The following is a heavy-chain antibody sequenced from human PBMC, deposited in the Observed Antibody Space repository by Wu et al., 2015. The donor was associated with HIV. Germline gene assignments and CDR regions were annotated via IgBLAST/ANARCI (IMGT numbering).Heavy chain of an antibody. J-gene: IGHJ3*02. CDR2: INPNSGGT. V-gene: IGHV1-2*02. Sequence: QVQLVQSGAEVRKPGASVKVSCKASGYTFTGYYMHWVRQAPGQGLEWMGWINPNSGGTNYAQKFQGRVTMTRDTSISTAYMELSRLRSDDTAVYYCARARGYSGYDAFDIVGTKGQVVHRLF. CDR1: GYTFTGYY. CDR3: ARARGYSGYDAFDI. D-gene: IGHD5-12*01.